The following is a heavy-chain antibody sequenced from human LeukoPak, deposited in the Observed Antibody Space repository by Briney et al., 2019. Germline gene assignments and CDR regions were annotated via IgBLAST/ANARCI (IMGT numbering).Heavy chain of an antibody. J-gene: IGHJ1*01. V-gene: IGHV3-43*02. CDR3: AKDLWTGYSYGIDPGYSQH. CDR2: ISGDGGST. CDR1: GFTFDDYA. D-gene: IGHD5-18*01. Sequence: GGSLRLSCAASGFTFDDYAMHWVRQAPGKGLEWVSLISGDGGSTYYADSVKGRFTISRDNSKNSLYLQMNSLRTEDTALYYCAKDLWTGYSYGIDPGYSQHWGQGTLVTVSS.